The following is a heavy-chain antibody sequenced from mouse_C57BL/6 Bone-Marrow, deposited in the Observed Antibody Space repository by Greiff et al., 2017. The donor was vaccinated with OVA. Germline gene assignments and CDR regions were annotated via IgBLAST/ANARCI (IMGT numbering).Heavy chain of an antibody. CDR2: IYPGSGST. CDR1: GYTFTSYW. Sequence: QVQLQQPGAELVKPGASVKMSCKASGYTFTSYWITWVKQRPGQGLEWIGDIYPGSGSTNYNEKFKSKATLTVDTSSSTAYMQLSSLTSDDSAVYYCAREIKKYFDVWGTGTTVTVSS. V-gene: IGHV1-55*01. J-gene: IGHJ1*03. CDR3: AREIKKYFDV. D-gene: IGHD2-4*01.